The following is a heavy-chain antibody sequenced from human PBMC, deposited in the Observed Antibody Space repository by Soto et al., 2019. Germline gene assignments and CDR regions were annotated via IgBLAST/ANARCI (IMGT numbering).Heavy chain of an antibody. CDR1: GGSISRSSDY. CDR3: ARGVWSYYGCDY. V-gene: IGHV4-39*01. J-gene: IGHJ4*02. D-gene: IGHD3-10*01. CDR2: IYSTGST. Sequence: PSETLSLACTVSGGSISRSSDYWGWIRQPPGKGLEWIGSIYSTGSTYYNPSLKSRVTISADTSKNQFSLRLSSVTAADTAVYYCARGVWSYYGCDYWGQGTLVTVSS.